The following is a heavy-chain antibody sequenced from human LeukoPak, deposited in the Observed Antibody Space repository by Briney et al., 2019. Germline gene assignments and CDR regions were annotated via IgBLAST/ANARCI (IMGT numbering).Heavy chain of an antibody. CDR1: GSTFDDFG. Sequence: GGSLRLSCAASGSTFDDFGMTWVRQAPGKGLEWVSGIDWNGANTGYADSVKGRFTISRDNAKNSLYLQMNSLRAEDTAVYYCARSRRRELLGTYFDYWGQGTLVTVSS. V-gene: IGHV3-20*04. D-gene: IGHD1-26*01. J-gene: IGHJ4*02. CDR3: ARSRRRELLGTYFDY. CDR2: IDWNGANT.